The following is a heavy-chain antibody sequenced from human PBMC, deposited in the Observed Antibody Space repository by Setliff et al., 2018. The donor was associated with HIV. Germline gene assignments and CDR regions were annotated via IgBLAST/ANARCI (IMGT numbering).Heavy chain of an antibody. J-gene: IGHJ6*03. CDR1: GFAFSDYY. V-gene: IGHV3-11*04. CDR2: ISDTGSTT. Sequence: PGESLKISCAASGFAFSDYYMSWVRQAPGKGLEWLSYISDTGSTTYFADSVKGRFSISRDNAKTSLYLQMSSLRAEDTAVYFCARNLGVAALGDDGQVDHYYYYMDVWGKGTTVTVSS. CDR3: ARNLGVAALGDDGQVDHYYYYMDV. D-gene: IGHD4-17*01.